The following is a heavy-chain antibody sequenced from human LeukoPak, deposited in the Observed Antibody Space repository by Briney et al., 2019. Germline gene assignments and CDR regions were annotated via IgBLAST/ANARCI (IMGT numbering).Heavy chain of an antibody. V-gene: IGHV3-53*01. J-gene: IGHJ4*02. CDR2: ICSDNA. CDR1: GFTVISNT. Sequence: GGSLRHSCTVSGFTVISNTMSSVRQAPGKGLEWVSFICSDNAHYSDSVKGRFTISRDNSKNTLYLQMNSLRAEDTAVYYCARRAGAYSHPYDYWGQGTLVTVSS. D-gene: IGHD4/OR15-4a*01. CDR3: ARRAGAYSHPYDY.